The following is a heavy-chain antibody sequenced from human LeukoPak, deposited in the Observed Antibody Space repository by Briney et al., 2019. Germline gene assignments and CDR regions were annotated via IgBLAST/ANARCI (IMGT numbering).Heavy chain of an antibody. J-gene: IGHJ4*02. CDR2: INTNTGSP. Sequence: ASVKVPCKASGYTFSSYAMHWVRQAPGQGLEWMGWINTNTGSPTYAQGFTGRLVFSLDSSVSTAYLQISSLKAEDTAVYYCGREKVVAAFDYWGQGTLVTVSS. V-gene: IGHV7-4-1*02. CDR1: GYTFSSYA. D-gene: IGHD2-15*01. CDR3: GREKVVAAFDY.